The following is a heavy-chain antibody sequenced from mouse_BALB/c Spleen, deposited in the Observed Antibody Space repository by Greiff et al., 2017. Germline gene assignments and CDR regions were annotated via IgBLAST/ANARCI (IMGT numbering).Heavy chain of an antibody. CDR2: ISSGGSYT. J-gene: IGHJ4*01. CDR3: ARDPDYGNYYAMDY. CDR1: GFTFSSYA. V-gene: IGHV5-9-4*01. Sequence: EVQRVESGGGLVKPGGSLKLSCAASGFTFSSYAMSWVRQSPEKRLEWVAEISSGGSYTYYPDTVTGRFTISRDNAKNTLYLEMSSLRSEDTAMYYCARDPDYGNYYAMDYWGQGTSVTVSS. D-gene: IGHD2-1*01.